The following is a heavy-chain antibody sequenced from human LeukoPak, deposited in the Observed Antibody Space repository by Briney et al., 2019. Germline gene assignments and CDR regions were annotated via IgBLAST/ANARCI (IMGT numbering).Heavy chain of an antibody. CDR1: GFTFSSYW. V-gene: IGHV3-74*01. J-gene: IGHJ5*02. CDR3: ARHVGYSSSTNWFDP. CDR2: INSDGSST. Sequence: PGRSLRLSCAASGFTFSSYWMHWVRQAPGKGLVWVSRINSDGSSTSYADSVKGRFTISRDNAKNTLYLQMNSLRAEDTAVYYCARHVGYSSSTNWFDPWGQGTLVTVSS. D-gene: IGHD6-13*01.